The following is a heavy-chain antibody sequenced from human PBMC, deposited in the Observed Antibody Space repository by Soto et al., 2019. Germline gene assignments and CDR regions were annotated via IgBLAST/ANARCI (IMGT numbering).Heavy chain of an antibody. CDR2: IYPGDSDT. D-gene: IGHD2-15*01. CDR1: GYSFTSYW. V-gene: IGHV5-51*01. J-gene: IGHJ3*02. CDR3: ARHEGGVDIVVVVAADI. Sequence: PGESLKISCKGSGYSFTSYWIGWVRQMPGKGLEWMGIIYPGDSDTRYSPSFQGQVTISADKSISTAYLQWSSLKASDTAMYYCARHEGGVDIVVVVAADIWGQGTMVTVSS.